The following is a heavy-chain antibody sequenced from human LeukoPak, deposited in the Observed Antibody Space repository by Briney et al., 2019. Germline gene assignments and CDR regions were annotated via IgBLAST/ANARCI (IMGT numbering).Heavy chain of an antibody. CDR1: GGTVSGYY. CDR3: ARGPRGATPYDY. D-gene: IGHD1-26*01. J-gene: IGHJ4*02. CDR2: INQSGST. V-gene: IGHV4-34*01. Sequence: PSETLSLICAVYGGTVSGYYWTWIRQPLGKGLEWIGEINQSGSTNYNPSVKSRVTISMDTSKNQFSLKLTSVTAADTAVYYCARGPRGATPYDYWGQGTLVTVSS.